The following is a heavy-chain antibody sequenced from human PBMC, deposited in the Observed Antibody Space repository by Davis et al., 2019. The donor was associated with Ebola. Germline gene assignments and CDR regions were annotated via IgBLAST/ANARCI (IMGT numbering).Heavy chain of an antibody. J-gene: IGHJ6*02. CDR3: ARGGWWLRPPYLGKDGMDV. CDR2: IYYSGST. CDR1: GGSISCGDYY. V-gene: IGHV4-30-4*01. D-gene: IGHD5-12*01. Sequence: MPSETLSLTCTVSGGSISCGDYYWSWIRQPPGKGLEWIGYIYYSGSTYYNPSLKSRVTISVDTSKNQFSLKLSSVTAADTAVYYCARGGWWLRPPYLGKDGMDVWGQGTTVTVSS.